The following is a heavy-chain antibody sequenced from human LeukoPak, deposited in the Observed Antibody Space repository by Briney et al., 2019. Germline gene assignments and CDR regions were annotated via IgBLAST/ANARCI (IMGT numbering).Heavy chain of an antibody. CDR3: AGGPSTIAARTRCWFDP. CDR1: GYTFTSYD. J-gene: IGHJ5*02. D-gene: IGHD6-6*01. V-gene: IGHV1-8*03. CDR2: MNPNSGNT. Sequence: GASVKVSCKASGYTFTSYDINWVRQATGQGLEWMGWMNPNSGNTGYAQKFQGRVTITRNTSISTAYMELSSLRSEDTAVYYCAGGPSTIAARTRCWFDPWGQGTLVTVSS.